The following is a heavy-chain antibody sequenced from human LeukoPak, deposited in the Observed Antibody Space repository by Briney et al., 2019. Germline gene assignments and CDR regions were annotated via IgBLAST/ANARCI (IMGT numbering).Heavy chain of an antibody. V-gene: IGHV1-8*03. CDR1: GYTFTSYD. D-gene: IGHD2-2*01. CDR3: ARFGYCSSTSCYGDAFDI. CDR2: MNPNSGNT. Sequence: ASVKVSCKASGYTFTSYDINWVRQATGQGLEWMGWMNPNSGNTGYAQKFQGGVTITRNTSISTAYMELSSLRSEDTAVYYCARFGYCSSTSCYGDAFDIWGQGTMVTVSS. J-gene: IGHJ3*02.